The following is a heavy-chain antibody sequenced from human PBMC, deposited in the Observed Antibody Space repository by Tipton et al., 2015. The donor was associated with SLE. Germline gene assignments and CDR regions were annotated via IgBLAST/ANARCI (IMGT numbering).Heavy chain of an antibody. CDR3: AREELLLDAFDI. CDR1: GFTFSSYA. CDR2: ISHDGSNK. Sequence: SLRLSCAASGFTFSSYAMHWVRQAPGKGLEWVAVISHDGSNKYYADSVKGRFTISRDNSKNTLHLQMNSLRAEDTAVYYCAREELLLDAFDIWGQETMVTVSS. V-gene: IGHV3-30*04. J-gene: IGHJ3*02. D-gene: IGHD2-21*02.